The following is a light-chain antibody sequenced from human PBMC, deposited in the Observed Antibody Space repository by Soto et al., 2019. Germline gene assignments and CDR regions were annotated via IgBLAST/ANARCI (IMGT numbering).Light chain of an antibody. CDR3: MQGTHWPLT. V-gene: IGKV2-30*01. Sequence: EVVLTQSPLSQSVTLGQPASISCKCSQSLLYSNGHTYLTWFHQRPGQPPRRLIYEVSYLDSGVPDRFSGSGSGTDFTLRISRVEVEDVGVYYCMQGTHWPLTFGGGTKVEIK. CDR2: EVS. CDR1: QSLLYSNGHTY. J-gene: IGKJ4*01.